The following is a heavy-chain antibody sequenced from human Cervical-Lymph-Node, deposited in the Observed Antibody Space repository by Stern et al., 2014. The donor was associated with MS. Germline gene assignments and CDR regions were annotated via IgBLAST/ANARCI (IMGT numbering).Heavy chain of an antibody. V-gene: IGHV1-18*01. CDR2: ISAYNGNT. CDR3: ATSIQLGYFDL. J-gene: IGHJ2*01. D-gene: IGHD2-2*01. CDR1: IYTFTNYG. Sequence: QVQLGQSGAEVKKPGASVKVSCKASIYTFTNYGISWVRQAPGQGLEWMGWISAYNGNTIYAQKLQGRVTMTTDTSTSTAYMELRSLRSDDTAVYYCATSIQLGYFDLWGRGTLVTVSS.